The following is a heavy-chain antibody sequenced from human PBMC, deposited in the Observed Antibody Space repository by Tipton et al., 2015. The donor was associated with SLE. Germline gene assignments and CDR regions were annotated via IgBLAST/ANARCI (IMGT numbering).Heavy chain of an antibody. CDR2: IYYSGST. D-gene: IGHD6-13*01. V-gene: IGHV4-59*08. J-gene: IGHJ4*02. CDR3: ARGYSSSLEPFDY. Sequence: LRLSCAASGFTFSSYWMSWVRQAPGKGLEWIGYIYYSGSTNYNPSLKSRVTISVDTSKNQFSLKLSSVTAADTAVYYCARGYSSSLEPFDYWGQGTLVTVSS. CDR1: GFTFSSYW.